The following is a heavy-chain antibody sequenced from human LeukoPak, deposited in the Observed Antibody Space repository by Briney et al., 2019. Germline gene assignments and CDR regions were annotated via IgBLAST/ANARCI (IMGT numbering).Heavy chain of an antibody. J-gene: IGHJ4*02. V-gene: IGHV3-30-3*01. D-gene: IGHD3-10*01. CDR3: ARDMYDNGWSSFDY. CDR2: ISFDGTNK. CDR1: GFTFSNYA. Sequence: PGGSLRLSCAASGFTFSNYAMHWVRQAPGKGLEWVAVISFDGTNKYYANSEQGRFTISRDNSKNTLYLQMNSLRAEDTALYYCARDMYDNGWSSFDYWGQGTLVTVSS.